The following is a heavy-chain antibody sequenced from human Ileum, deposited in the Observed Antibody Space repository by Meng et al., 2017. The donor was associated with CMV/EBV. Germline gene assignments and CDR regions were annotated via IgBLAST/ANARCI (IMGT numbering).Heavy chain of an antibody. D-gene: IGHD5-12*01. J-gene: IGHJ4*02. Sequence: ASGFTFSTYVMHWVRQAPGKGLEYVSGLSFDGSKYYTESVKGRFTISRDDSENALYLQMNSLRTEDTGVYYCAREEHTSGFAPTFDQWGPGTLVTVSS. CDR3: AREEHTSGFAPTFDQ. V-gene: IGHV3-30-3*01. CDR2: LSFDGSK. CDR1: GFTFSTYV.